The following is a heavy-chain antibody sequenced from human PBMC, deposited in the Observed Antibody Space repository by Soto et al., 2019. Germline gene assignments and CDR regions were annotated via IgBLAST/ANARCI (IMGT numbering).Heavy chain of an antibody. CDR2: IKSKTDGGTT. D-gene: IGHD2-2*01. Sequence: LRLSCAASGFTFSKAWMSWVRQAPGKGLEWVGLIKSKTDGGTTDYAAPVKGRFTVSRDDSKNTLYLQMNSLKTEDTAVYYCTTRLIAVVPAPTWFDPWGQGTLVTVSS. V-gene: IGHV3-15*01. CDR1: GFTFSKAW. CDR3: TTRLIAVVPAPTWFDP. J-gene: IGHJ5*02.